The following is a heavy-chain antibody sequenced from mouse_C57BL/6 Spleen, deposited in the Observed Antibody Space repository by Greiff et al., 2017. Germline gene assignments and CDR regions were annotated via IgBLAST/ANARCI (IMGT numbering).Heavy chain of an antibody. Sequence: EADGGLVQPNGSLKLSCAASGFSFNTYDMNWVRQAPGKGLEWVARIRSKSNNYATYYADSVKDRFTISRDDSESMRYLQMNNLKTEDTAMYYCERHDYDEGGYAMDYWGQGTSVTVSS. V-gene: IGHV10-1*01. D-gene: IGHD2-4*01. CDR1: GFSFNTYD. CDR2: IRSKSNNYAT. J-gene: IGHJ4*01. CDR3: ERHDYDEGGYAMDY.